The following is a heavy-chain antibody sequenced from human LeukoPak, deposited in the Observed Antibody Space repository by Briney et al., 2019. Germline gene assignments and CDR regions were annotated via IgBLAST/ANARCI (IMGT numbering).Heavy chain of an antibody. D-gene: IGHD2-2*03. CDR2: INHSGST. J-gene: IGHJ4*02. CDR3: ARGRVDIVAVPAAMSRYFDY. CDR1: GGSFSGYY. Sequence: PSETLSLTCAVYGGSFSGYYWSWIRQPPGKGLEWIGEINHSGSTNYNPSIKSRVTISVDTSKNQFSLKLSSVTAADTAVYYCARGRVDIVAVPAAMSRYFDYWGQGTLVTVSS. V-gene: IGHV4-34*01.